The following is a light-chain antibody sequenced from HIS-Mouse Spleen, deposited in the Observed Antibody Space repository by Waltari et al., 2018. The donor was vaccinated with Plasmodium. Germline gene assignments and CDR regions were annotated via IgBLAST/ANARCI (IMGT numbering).Light chain of an antibody. Sequence: EIVLTQSPATLSLSPGERATLSCRASQSVSSYLAWYQQQPGQAPRLLFYDASNRAPGIPAGFSGSGSGTDFTLTISSLEPEEFAVYYCQQRSYWPRVLTFGGGTKVEIK. J-gene: IGKJ4*01. CDR1: QSVSSY. CDR2: DAS. CDR3: QQRSYWPRVLT. V-gene: IGKV3-11*01.